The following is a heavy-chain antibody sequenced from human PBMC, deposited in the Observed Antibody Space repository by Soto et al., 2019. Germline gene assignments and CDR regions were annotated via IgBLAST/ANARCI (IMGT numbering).Heavy chain of an antibody. D-gene: IGHD1-26*01. J-gene: IGHJ4*02. CDR2: IYYGGST. Sequence: QLQLQESGPGLVKPSETLSLTCIVSGGSISSSRYYWGWIRQSPGKGLEWIGSIYYGGSTYYNPSLKSRVTISVDTSKNQFSLKVSSVTAADTAVFYCARQIRGSYSDYWGQGTLVTVSS. V-gene: IGHV4-39*01. CDR1: GGSISSSRYY. CDR3: ARQIRGSYSDY.